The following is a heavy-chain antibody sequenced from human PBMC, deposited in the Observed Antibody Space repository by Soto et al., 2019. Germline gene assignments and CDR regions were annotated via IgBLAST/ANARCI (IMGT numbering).Heavy chain of an antibody. Sequence: SETLSLTCTVSGGSISSGDYYWSWIRQPPGKGLEWIGYIYYSGSTYYNPSLKSRVTISVDTSKNQFSLKLSSVTAADTAVYYCAREGAARPLDYWGQGTLVTVSS. CDR3: AREGAARPLDY. J-gene: IGHJ4*02. CDR1: GGSISSGDYY. CDR2: IYYSGST. D-gene: IGHD6-6*01. V-gene: IGHV4-30-4*01.